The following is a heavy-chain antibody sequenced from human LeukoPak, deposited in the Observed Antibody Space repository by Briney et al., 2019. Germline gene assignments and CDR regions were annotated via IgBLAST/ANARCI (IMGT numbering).Heavy chain of an antibody. CDR1: GFTFSSYA. D-gene: IGHD2-21*02. CDR3: AKDLAYCGGDCYSSAFDI. Sequence: GGSLRLSCAASGFTFSSYAMSWVRQAPGKGLEWVSAISGSGGSTYYADSVKGRFTISRDNSKNTLYLQMNSLRAEDTAVYYCAKDLAYCGGDCYSSAFDIWGQGTMVTVSS. CDR2: ISGSGGST. V-gene: IGHV3-23*01. J-gene: IGHJ3*02.